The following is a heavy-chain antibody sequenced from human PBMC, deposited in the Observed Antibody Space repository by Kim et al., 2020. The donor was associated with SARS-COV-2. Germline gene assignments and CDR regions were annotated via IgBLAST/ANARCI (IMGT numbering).Heavy chain of an antibody. CDR3: ARSYCSSTSCHALGFDY. D-gene: IGHD2-2*01. V-gene: IGHV1-3*01. CDR1: GYTFTSYA. CDR2: INAGNGNT. J-gene: IGHJ4*02. Sequence: ASVKVSCKASGYTFTSYAMHWVRQAPGQRLEWMGWINAGNGNTKYSQKFQGRVTITRDTSASTAYMELSSLRSEDTAVYYCARSYCSSTSCHALGFDYWGQGTLVTVSS.